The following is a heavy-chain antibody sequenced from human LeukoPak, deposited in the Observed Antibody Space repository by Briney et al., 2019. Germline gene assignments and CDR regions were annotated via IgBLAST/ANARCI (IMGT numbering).Heavy chain of an antibody. CDR1: GGTFSSYA. CDR2: IIPILGIA. Sequence: ASVKVSCKASGGTFSSYAISWVRQAPGQGHEWMGRIIPILGIANYAQKFQGRVTITADKSTSTAYMELSSLRSEDTAVYHCARSKVADLIDYWGQGTLVTVSS. V-gene: IGHV1-69*04. CDR3: ARSKVADLIDY. J-gene: IGHJ4*02.